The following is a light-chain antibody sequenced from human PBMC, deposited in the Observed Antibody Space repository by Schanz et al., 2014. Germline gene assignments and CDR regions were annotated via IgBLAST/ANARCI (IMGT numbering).Light chain of an antibody. CDR2: DVN. CDR3: SAYTSSSTLV. V-gene: IGLV2-14*03. Sequence: QSALTQPASVSGSPGQSITISCTGTSSDVGGYNYVSWYQQHPGKAPKLMIYDVNNRPSGVSNRFSGSKSGNTASLTISGLQAEDEADYYCSAYTSSSTLVFGGGTKATVL. J-gene: IGLJ2*01. CDR1: SSDVGGYNY.